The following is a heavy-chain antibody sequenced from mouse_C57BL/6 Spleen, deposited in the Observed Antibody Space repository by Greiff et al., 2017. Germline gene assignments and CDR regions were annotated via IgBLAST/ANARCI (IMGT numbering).Heavy chain of an antibody. CDR1: GYTFTSYW. V-gene: IGHV1-61*01. CDR2: IYPSDSET. CDR3: ARRGTGPYYAMDY. Sequence: QVQLKQPGAELVRPGSSVKLSCKASGYTFTSYWMDWVKQRPGQGLEWIGNIYPSDSETHYNQKFKDKATLTVDKSSSTAYMQLSSLTSEDSAVYYCARRGTGPYYAMDYWGQGTSVTVSS. D-gene: IGHD4-1*01. J-gene: IGHJ4*01.